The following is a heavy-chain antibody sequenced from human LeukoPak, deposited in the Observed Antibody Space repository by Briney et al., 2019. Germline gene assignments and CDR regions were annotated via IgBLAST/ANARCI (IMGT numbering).Heavy chain of an antibody. CDR3: ARQGGYIAPLAL. CDR2: ISYSGNT. J-gene: IGHJ4*02. D-gene: IGHD6-13*01. CDR1: GGSISSYY. Sequence: SETLSLTCTVSGGSISSYYWSWIRQPPGKGLEWIGYISYSGNTNYNPSLKSRVTISVDTSKNQLSLKLTSVTAADTAVYYCARQGGYIAPLALWGQGTLVTVSA. V-gene: IGHV4-59*08.